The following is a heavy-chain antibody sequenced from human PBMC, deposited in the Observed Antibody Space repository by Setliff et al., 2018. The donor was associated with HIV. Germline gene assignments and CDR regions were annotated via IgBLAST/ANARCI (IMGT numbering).Heavy chain of an antibody. CDR3: AKAKWELSDSPFFDY. V-gene: IGHV3-9*03. D-gene: IGHD1-26*01. CDR1: GFTFDDYA. J-gene: IGHJ4*02. Sequence: PGGSLRLSCAASGFTFDDYAMHWVRQAPGKGLEWVSGIGWNSGSKGYADSVKGRFTISRDNAKNSLYLQMNSLRAEDMAFYYCAKAKWELSDSPFFDYWGQGTLVTAPQ. CDR2: IGWNSGSK.